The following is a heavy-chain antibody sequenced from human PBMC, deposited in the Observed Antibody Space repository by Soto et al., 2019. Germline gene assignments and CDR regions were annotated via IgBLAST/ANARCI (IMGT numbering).Heavy chain of an antibody. CDR3: SHGYAQYFES. D-gene: IGHD5-18*01. J-gene: IGHJ4*02. CDR2: IKSTTDGGTT. V-gene: IGHV3-15*07. CDR1: GFTVTNVW. Sequence: EVQLVESGGGLVKPGGSLRLSCVVSGFTVTNVWMNWVRQAPGKGLEWVGRIKSTTDGGTTDYAAPVKGRFSISRNDSRNTLFLQMNSLKTEDTAVYYCSHGYAQYFESWGQGTLVTVSS.